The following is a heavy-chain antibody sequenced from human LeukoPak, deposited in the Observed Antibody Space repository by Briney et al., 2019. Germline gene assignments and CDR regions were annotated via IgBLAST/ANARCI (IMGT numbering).Heavy chain of an antibody. J-gene: IGHJ6*02. V-gene: IGHV3-30*02. CDR3: AKGHDSGYYYGMDV. D-gene: IGHD3-3*01. CDR1: GFTFSNYV. CDR2: IWYDGSNG. Sequence: GGSLRLSCIASGFTFSNYVMHWVRQAPGKGLEWVAVIWYDGSNGYYGDSVKGRFTISRDNSKNTLYLQMNSLRAEDTAVYYCAKGHDSGYYYGMDVWGQGTTVTVSS.